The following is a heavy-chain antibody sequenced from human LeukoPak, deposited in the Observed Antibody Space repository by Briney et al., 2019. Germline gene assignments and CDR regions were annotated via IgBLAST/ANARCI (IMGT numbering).Heavy chain of an antibody. D-gene: IGHD3-10*01. CDR3: ARDAWFGAGRTFDY. J-gene: IGHJ4*02. CDR2: IYTSGST. V-gene: IGHV4-61*02. CDR1: GDSISSGSYY. Sequence: SKTLSLTCSVSGDSISSGSYYWSWIRQPAGKGLEWIGRIYTSGSTNYTPSLKSRLTISVDTSKNQFSLRLSSVTAADTAVYYCARDAWFGAGRTFDYWGQGTLVTVSS.